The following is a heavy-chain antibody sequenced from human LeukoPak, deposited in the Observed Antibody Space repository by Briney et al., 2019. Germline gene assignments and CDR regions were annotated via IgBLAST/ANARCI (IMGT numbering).Heavy chain of an antibody. J-gene: IGHJ6*03. CDR3: ARGERLRYFDWLLYAGYMDV. CDR2: ISYDGSNK. V-gene: IGHV3-30*04. Sequence: PGGSLRLSCAGSGFNLRSNAMSWVRQAPGKGLEWVAVISYDGSNKYYADSVKGRFTISRDNSKNTLYLQMNSLRAEDTAVYYCARGERLRYFDWLLYAGYMDVWGKGTTVTVSS. D-gene: IGHD3-9*01. CDR1: GFNLRSNA.